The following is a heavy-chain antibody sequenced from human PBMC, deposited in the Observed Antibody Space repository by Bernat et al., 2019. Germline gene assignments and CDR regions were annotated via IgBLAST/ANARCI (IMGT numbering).Heavy chain of an antibody. CDR3: ARELLPHYFDY. CDR1: GFTFSSYA. V-gene: IGHV3-30*09. CDR2: ISFDGSSK. D-gene: IGHD2-21*01. Sequence: VQLVESGGGLVQPGGSLRLSCAASGFTFSSYAMHWVRQAPGEGLEWVAFISFDGSSKVSADSVKGRSVISRDNSKDTLYLQLNSLRAEDTAVYYCARELLPHYFDYWGRGALVSVSS. J-gene: IGHJ4*02.